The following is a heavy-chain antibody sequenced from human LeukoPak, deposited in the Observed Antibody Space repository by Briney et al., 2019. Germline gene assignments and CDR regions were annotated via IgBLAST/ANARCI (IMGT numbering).Heavy chain of an antibody. D-gene: IGHD5-18*01. J-gene: IGHJ4*02. V-gene: IGHV1-69*02. Sequence: GASVKVSCKASGGTFSSYTISWVRQAPGQGLEWMGRIIPILGIANYAQKFQGRVTITADKSTSTAYMELSSLRSEDTAVYYCATDRRRNNTAMADYWGQGTLVTVSS. CDR2: IIPILGIA. CDR3: ATDRRRNNTAMADY. CDR1: GGTFSSYT.